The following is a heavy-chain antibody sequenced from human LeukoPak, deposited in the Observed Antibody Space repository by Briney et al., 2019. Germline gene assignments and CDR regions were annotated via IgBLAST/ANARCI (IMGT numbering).Heavy chain of an antibody. CDR2: INHSGST. V-gene: IGHV4-34*01. Sequence: PSETLSLTCAVYGGSFSGYYWSWIRQPPGKGREWIGEINHSGSTNYNPSLKSRVTISVDTSKNQFSLKLSSVTAADTAVYYCARGWVYCSSTSCYRNYYYSGMDVWGQGTTVTVSS. J-gene: IGHJ6*02. D-gene: IGHD2-2*02. CDR1: GGSFSGYY. CDR3: ARGWVYCSSTSCYRNYYYSGMDV.